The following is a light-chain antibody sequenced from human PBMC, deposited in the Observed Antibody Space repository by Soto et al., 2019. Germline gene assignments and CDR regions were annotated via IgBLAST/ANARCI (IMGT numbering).Light chain of an antibody. CDR3: QQYDNLPFT. CDR2: DAS. CDR1: QDISNY. V-gene: IGKV1-33*01. Sequence: DIQMTQSPSSLSASVGDRVTITCQASQDISNYLHWYQHKPEKAPKLLIYDASYLETGVPSRFSGSGSVTDFTFTISSLQPEDIATYYCQQYDNLPFTFGPRNHGDIK. J-gene: IGKJ3*01.